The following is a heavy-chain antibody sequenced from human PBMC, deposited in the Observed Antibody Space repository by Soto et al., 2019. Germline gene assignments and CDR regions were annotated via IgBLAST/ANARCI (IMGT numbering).Heavy chain of an antibody. Sequence: QVQLVQSGAEVKKPGSSVKVSCKDSGGTFSTYTISWVRQAPGQGLEWMGMIIPVLGAAHYAQKFQGRVTITADRSSTTAQMELSSPRSEDPAAYYCASDKGDAYGDYDLDLWGQGALVSVSS. D-gene: IGHD4-17*01. J-gene: IGHJ5*02. CDR2: IIPVLGAA. CDR1: GGTFSTYT. V-gene: IGHV1-69*08. CDR3: ASDKGDAYGDYDLDL.